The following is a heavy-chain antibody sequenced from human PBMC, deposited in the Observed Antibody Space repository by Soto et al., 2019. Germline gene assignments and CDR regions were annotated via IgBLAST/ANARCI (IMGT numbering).Heavy chain of an antibody. CDR3: ARLSFDCSGGSCYFYYYYYMDV. J-gene: IGHJ6*03. Sequence: SETLSLTCTVSGGSISSSSYYWGWIRQPPGKGLEWIGSIYYSGSTYYNPSLKGRVTISVDTSKNQFSLKLSSVTAADTAVYYCARLSFDCSGGSCYFYYYYYMDVWGKGTTVTVSS. V-gene: IGHV4-39*01. D-gene: IGHD2-15*01. CDR2: IYYSGST. CDR1: GGSISSSSYY.